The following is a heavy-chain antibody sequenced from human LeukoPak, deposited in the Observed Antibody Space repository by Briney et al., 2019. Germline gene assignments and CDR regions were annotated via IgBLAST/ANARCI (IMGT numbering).Heavy chain of an antibody. CDR3: ARRLTQYDCFDP. V-gene: IGHV6-1*01. D-gene: IGHD2-2*01. CDR2: TYYRCTRYD. J-gene: IGHJ5*02. CDR1: GDSVSSNSVT. Sequence: SQTPSLTCAISGDSVSSNSVTWNWIRQSPSRGLEWLGRTYYRCTRYDDYAVSVRGRITVNPDTSKNQFSLHLNSVTPEDTAVYYCARRLTQYDCFDPWGQGILVTVSS.